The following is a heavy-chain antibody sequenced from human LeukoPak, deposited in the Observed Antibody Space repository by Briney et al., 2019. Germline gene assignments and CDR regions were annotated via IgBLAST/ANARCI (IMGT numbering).Heavy chain of an antibody. J-gene: IGHJ5*02. CDR1: GGSISSYY. CDR2: IYYSGST. V-gene: IGHV4-59*01. CDR3: ARVYCSGGSCYDST. Sequence: TSETLSLTCTVSGGSISSYYWSWIRQPPGKGLEWIGYIYYSGSTNYNPSLKSRVTISVDTSKNQFSLKLSSVTAADTAVYYCARVYCSGGSCYDSTWGQGTLVTVSS. D-gene: IGHD2-15*01.